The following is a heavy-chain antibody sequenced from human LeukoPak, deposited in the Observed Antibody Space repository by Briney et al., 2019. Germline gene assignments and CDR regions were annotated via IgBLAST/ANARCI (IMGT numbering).Heavy chain of an antibody. D-gene: IGHD2-15*01. V-gene: IGHV3-66*02. J-gene: IGHJ2*01. CDR1: GFTVSSNY. CDR2: IYSGGST. CDR3: ARRRMVAALMNWYFDL. Sequence: PGGSLRLPCAASGFTVSSNYMSRVRQAPGKGLDWVSIIYSGGSTFYADSVKGRFTISRDNSKNTLYLQMNSLRAEDTAVYYCARRRMVAALMNWYFDLWGRGTRVTVSS.